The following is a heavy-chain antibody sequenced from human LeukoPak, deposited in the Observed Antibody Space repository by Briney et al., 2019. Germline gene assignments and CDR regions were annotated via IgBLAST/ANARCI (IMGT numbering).Heavy chain of an antibody. D-gene: IGHD6-13*01. J-gene: IGHJ4*02. CDR3: ASMVVGQQLGLTSFDY. Sequence: GASVKVSCKVSGYTLTESSMHWVGQARGQGLEWRGGFDLEDGETIYTQKLQSRVTMTVDTSTNTAYMKLSSLRSEDTAVYYCASMVVGQQLGLTSFDYWGQGTLVSVSS. V-gene: IGHV1-24*01. CDR1: GYTLTESS. CDR2: FDLEDGET.